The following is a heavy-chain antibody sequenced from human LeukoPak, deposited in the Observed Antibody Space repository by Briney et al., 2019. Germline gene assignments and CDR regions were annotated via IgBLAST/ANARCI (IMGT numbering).Heavy chain of an antibody. J-gene: IGHJ3*02. Sequence: PGRSLRLSCAASGFTFDDYAMPWVRHAPGKGLEGVSGISWNSGSIGYADSVKGRFTISRDNAKNSLYLQMNSLRAEDTALYYCAKGNGYNPNSIDIWGQGTMVTVSS. CDR2: ISWNSGSI. CDR3: AKGNGYNPNSIDI. D-gene: IGHD5-24*01. CDR1: GFTFDDYA. V-gene: IGHV3-9*01.